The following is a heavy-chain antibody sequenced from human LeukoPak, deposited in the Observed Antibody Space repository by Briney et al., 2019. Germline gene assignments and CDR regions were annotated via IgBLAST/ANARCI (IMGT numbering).Heavy chain of an antibody. J-gene: IGHJ3*02. D-gene: IGHD2-15*01. CDR1: GFTVSSNY. Sequence: PGGSLRLSCAASGFTVSSNYMSWVRQAPEKGVEWVSVIYSGGSTYYADSVKGRFTISRDNSKNTLYLQMNSLRAEDTAVYYCARDYCSGGSCYYAFDIWGQGTMVTVSS. V-gene: IGHV3-66*01. CDR2: IYSGGST. CDR3: ARDYCSGGSCYYAFDI.